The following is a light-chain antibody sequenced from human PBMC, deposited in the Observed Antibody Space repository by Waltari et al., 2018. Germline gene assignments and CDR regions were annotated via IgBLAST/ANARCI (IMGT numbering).Light chain of an antibody. Sequence: QLVLTQSPSASASLGASVKLTCTLDSGYSTNIIAWHQQQPQKGPRYLMKVNSDGSHSKGDEIPDRFSGSSSSSGTARYLTISSVQSEDEADYYCQTGGHGTWVFGGGTKLTVL. V-gene: IGLV4-69*01. CDR3: QTGGHGTWV. J-gene: IGLJ3*02. CDR2: VNSDGSH. CDR1: SGYSTNI.